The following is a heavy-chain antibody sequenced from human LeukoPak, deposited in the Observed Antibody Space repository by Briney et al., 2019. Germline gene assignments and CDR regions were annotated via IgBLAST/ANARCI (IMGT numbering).Heavy chain of an antibody. CDR1: GGSISSSSYY. J-gene: IGHJ4*02. D-gene: IGHD3-22*01. Sequence: SETLSLTCTVSGGSISSSSYYWGWIRQPPGKGLEWIGSIYYSGSTYYNPSLKSRVTICVDTSKNQFSQKLSSVTAADTAVYYCARHNAYDSSGYYGDYFDYWGQGTLVTVSS. CDR3: ARHNAYDSSGYYGDYFDY. CDR2: IYYSGST. V-gene: IGHV4-39*01.